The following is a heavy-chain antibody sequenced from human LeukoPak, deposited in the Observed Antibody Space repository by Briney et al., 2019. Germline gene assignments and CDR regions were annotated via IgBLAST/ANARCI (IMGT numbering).Heavy chain of an antibody. V-gene: IGHV4-39*01. J-gene: IGHJ5*02. CDR3: ARHDVGVRGVIINNWFDP. D-gene: IGHD3-10*01. CDR2: IYYSGST. CDR1: GFTFSDYY. Sequence: GSLRLSCAASGFTFSDYYMSWIRQAPGKGLEWIGSIYYSGSTYYNPSLKSRVTISVDTSKNQFSLKLSSVTAADTAVYYCARHDVGVRGVIINNWFDPWGQGTLVTVSS.